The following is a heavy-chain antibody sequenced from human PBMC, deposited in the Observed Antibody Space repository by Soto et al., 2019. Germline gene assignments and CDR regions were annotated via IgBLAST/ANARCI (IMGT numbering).Heavy chain of an antibody. J-gene: IGHJ6*02. CDR1: GYSFTSYW. CDR3: ATRYCSSTSCYSYYYGMDV. CDR2: IDPSDSYT. D-gene: IGHD2-2*01. V-gene: IGHV5-10-1*01. Sequence: PGESLKISCKGSGYSFTSYWISWVRQMPGKGLEWMGRIDPSDSYTNYSPSFQGHVTISADKSISTAYLQWSSLKASDTAMYYCATRYCSSTSCYSYYYGMDVWGQGTTVTV.